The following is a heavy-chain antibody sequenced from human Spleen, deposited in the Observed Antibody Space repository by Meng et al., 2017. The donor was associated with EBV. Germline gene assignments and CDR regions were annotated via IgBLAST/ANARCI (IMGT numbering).Heavy chain of an antibody. CDR3: ARDDRTGRGEPFIY. CDR1: GYPFTTYD. V-gene: IGHV1-2*06. CDR2: VNPNSGAT. D-gene: IGHD3/OR15-3a*01. Sequence: VRLVQSGDEVKKPRAAREVRGKTSGYPFTTYDIPWVRQAPEQGLEWMGRVNPNSGATNYAPRFQDRVTMTTDTSVNTAYMELDRLKSDDSAVYYCARDDRTGRGEPFIYWGQGALVTVSS. J-gene: IGHJ4*02.